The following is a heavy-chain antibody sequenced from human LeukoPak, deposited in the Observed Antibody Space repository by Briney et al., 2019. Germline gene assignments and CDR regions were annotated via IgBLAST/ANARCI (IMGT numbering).Heavy chain of an antibody. Sequence: ASVKVSCKASGYTFTSYGISWMRQAPGQGLEWMGWISAYNGNTNYAQKLQGRVTMTTDTSTSTAYMELRSLRSDDTAVYYCARAKSRGSSSSSGWFDPWGQGTLVTVSS. CDR2: ISAYNGNT. J-gene: IGHJ5*02. V-gene: IGHV1-18*01. CDR3: ARAKSRGSSSSSGWFDP. D-gene: IGHD6-6*01. CDR1: GYTFTSYG.